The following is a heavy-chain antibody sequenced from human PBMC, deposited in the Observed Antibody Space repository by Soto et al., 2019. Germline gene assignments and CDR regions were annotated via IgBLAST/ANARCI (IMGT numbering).Heavy chain of an antibody. V-gene: IGHV3-64D*06. CDR1: GFIFGMHA. CDR3: VKDPATSGWYVFLQH. CDR2: ISDNGGST. J-gene: IGHJ1*01. Sequence: GSLRLSCSASGFIFGMHAMHWVRQAPGEGLESVASISDNGGSTYYPDSVRGRFTISREYSTYTLYLQMSSLRAEDTAVYYCVKDPATSGWYVFLQHWGQGTLVTVSS. D-gene: IGHD6-19*01.